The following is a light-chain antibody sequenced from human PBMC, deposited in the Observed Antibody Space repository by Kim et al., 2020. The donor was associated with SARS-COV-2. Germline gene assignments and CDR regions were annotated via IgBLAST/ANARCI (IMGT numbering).Light chain of an antibody. CDR3: QQRWENT. Sequence: EIVLTQSPATLSLSPGERATLSCRASQSVSSYLAWYRQKPGQAPRLLIYDASNRATGIPARFSGSGSGTDFTLTISSLEPEDFAVYYCQQRWENTFGQGTKLEI. V-gene: IGKV3-11*01. CDR1: QSVSSY. J-gene: IGKJ2*01. CDR2: DAS.